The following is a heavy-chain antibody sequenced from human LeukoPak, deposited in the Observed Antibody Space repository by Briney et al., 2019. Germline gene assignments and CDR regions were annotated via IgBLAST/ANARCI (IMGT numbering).Heavy chain of an antibody. Sequence: PSETLSLTCTVSSYSIRSYYYWGWIRQPPGKGLEWIGSIYHSGTTFYNPSLKSRVTISVDTSKNQFYLKLSSVTAADTAVYYCARESVYYDSSGYYTYYFDYWGQGTLVTVSS. CDR2: IYHSGTT. V-gene: IGHV4-38-2*02. J-gene: IGHJ4*02. CDR1: SYSIRSYYY. CDR3: ARESVYYDSSGYYTYYFDY. D-gene: IGHD3-22*01.